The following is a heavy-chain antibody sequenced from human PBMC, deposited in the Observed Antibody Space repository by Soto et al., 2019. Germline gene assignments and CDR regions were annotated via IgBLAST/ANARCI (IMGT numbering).Heavy chain of an antibody. J-gene: IGHJ4*02. CDR1: GFTVGSAY. V-gene: IGHV3-66*01. CDR3: ARVPWVGDIGDY. D-gene: IGHD4-17*01. Sequence: DVQLVESGGGLVLRGESLRLSCAASGFTVGSAYMSWVRQAPGKGLEWVAGIYSGGNTYYADSVKGRFTISRDTSKNRLYLQMNGLRAEDAAIYYCARVPWVGDIGDYWGQGTLVTVSS. CDR2: IYSGGNT.